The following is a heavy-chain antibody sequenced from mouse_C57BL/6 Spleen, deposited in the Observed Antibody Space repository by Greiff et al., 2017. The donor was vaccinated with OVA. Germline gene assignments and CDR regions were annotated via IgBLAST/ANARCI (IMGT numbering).Heavy chain of an antibody. D-gene: IGHD1-1*01. CDR3: AKITTVVAKGYFDV. V-gene: IGHV1-69*01. CDR2: IDPSDSYT. Sequence: QVQLKQPGAELVMPGASVKLSCKASGYTFTSYWMHWVKQRPGQGLEWIGEIDPSDSYTNYNQKFKGKSTLTVDKSSSTAYMQLSSLTSEDSAVYYCAKITTVVAKGYFDVWGTGTTVTVSS. CDR1: GYTFTSYW. J-gene: IGHJ1*03.